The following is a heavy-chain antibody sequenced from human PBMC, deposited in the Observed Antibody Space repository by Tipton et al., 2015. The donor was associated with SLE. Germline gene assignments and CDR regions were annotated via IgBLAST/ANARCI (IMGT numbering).Heavy chain of an antibody. CDR3: ARLPYDSSGYYGRYYYGLDV. J-gene: IGHJ6*02. V-gene: IGHV3-21*03. D-gene: IGHD3-22*01. Sequence: SVKGRYTISRDNAKNSLYLQMSSLRAEDTAVYYCARLPYDSSGYYGRYYYGLDVWGQGTAVTVSS.